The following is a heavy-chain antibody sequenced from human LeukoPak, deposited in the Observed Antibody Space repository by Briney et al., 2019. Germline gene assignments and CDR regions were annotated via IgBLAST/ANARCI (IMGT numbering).Heavy chain of an antibody. CDR2: INHSGST. V-gene: IGHV4-34*01. J-gene: IGHJ4*02. Sequence: SETLSLTCAVYGGSFSGYYWSWIRQPPGKGLEWIGEINHSGSTNYNPSLRSRVTISVDTSKNQFSLKLSSVTAADTAVYYCARWGSGWYYFDYWGQGTLVTVSS. CDR3: ARWGSGWYYFDY. D-gene: IGHD6-19*01. CDR1: GGSFSGYY.